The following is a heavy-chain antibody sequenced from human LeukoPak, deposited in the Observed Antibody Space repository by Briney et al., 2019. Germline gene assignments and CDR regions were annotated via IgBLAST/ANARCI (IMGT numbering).Heavy chain of an antibody. CDR2: ISGSGGST. Sequence: PGGSLRLSCAASGFTFSSYAMSWVRQAPGKGLEWVSAISGSGGSTYYADSVKGRFTISRDNAKNSLYLQMNSLRAEDTAVYYCARGTIAAARYYFDYWGQGTLVTVSS. D-gene: IGHD6-13*01. V-gene: IGHV3-23*01. CDR1: GFTFSSYA. CDR3: ARGTIAAARYYFDY. J-gene: IGHJ4*02.